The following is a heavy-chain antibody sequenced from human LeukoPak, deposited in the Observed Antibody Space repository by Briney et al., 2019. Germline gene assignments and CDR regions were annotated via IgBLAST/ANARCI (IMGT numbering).Heavy chain of an antibody. D-gene: IGHD6-13*01. Sequence: PGGSLRLSCAASGFTFNSYGIHWVRQAPGKGLEWVSIIYSGGSTYYADSVKGRFTISRDSSNNTLFLQMSNLRADDSGLYYCATDVRSSPLGFWGHGTLVTVSS. V-gene: IGHV3-NL1*01. CDR3: ATDVRSSPLGF. J-gene: IGHJ4*01. CDR2: IYSGGST. CDR1: GFTFNSYG.